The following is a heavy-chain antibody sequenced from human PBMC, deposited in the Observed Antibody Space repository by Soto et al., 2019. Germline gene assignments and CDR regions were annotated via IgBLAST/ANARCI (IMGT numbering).Heavy chain of an antibody. D-gene: IGHD6-19*01. V-gene: IGHV3-48*02. CDR1: GFTFSSYS. CDR2: ISSSSSTI. CDR3: AGDLIAVAGLSDY. Sequence: PGGSLRLSCAASGFTFSSYSMNWVRQAPGKGLEWVSYISSSSSTIYYTDSVKGRFTISRDNAKNSLYLQMNSLRDEDTAVYYCAGDLIAVAGLSDYWGQGTLVTVSS. J-gene: IGHJ4*02.